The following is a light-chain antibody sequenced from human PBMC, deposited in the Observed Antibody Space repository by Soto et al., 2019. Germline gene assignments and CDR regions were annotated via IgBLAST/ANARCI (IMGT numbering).Light chain of an antibody. V-gene: IGKV1-17*03. CDR3: IQNKSYRWP. Sequence: DIHMTQSPSAVSASVGDRVTITCRSSQAISNYLAWFQQKPGQAPTRLIYAASTLESGVPSRFSGSGSGTKFRLTISSLQPEDFATYFCIQNKSYRWPLGQETKVDI. CDR1: QAISNY. J-gene: IGKJ1*01. CDR2: AAS.